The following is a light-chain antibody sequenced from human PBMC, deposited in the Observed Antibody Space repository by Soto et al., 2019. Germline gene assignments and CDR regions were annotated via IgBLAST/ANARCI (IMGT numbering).Light chain of an antibody. CDR1: QSVLYSPNNKNY. J-gene: IGKJ1*01. Sequence: DIVMTQSPDSLAVSLGERATINCKSRQSVLYSPNNKNYLAWYQQKPGQPPKLLIYWASTRESGVPDRFSGSGSGTDFTITISSLQAEDVAFYYCQQYHSAPQSFGQGTKVEIK. CDR3: QQYHSAPQS. V-gene: IGKV4-1*01. CDR2: WAS.